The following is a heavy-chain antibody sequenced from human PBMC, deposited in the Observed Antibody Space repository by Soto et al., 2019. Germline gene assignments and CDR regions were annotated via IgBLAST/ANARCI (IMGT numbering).Heavy chain of an antibody. CDR2: VNSDESTT. D-gene: IGHD2-21*02. Sequence: GGSLRLSCAASGFTFSSYWMHWVRQGPGKGLVWVSRVNSDESTTSYADPVKGRFTISRDNAKNTLYLQMSSLRVEDTALYYCVCFECGRTAVVTAMEANGYWRQGTLVTVSS. V-gene: IGHV3-74*01. J-gene: IGHJ4*02. CDR1: GFTFSSYW. CDR3: VCFECGRTAVVTAMEANGY.